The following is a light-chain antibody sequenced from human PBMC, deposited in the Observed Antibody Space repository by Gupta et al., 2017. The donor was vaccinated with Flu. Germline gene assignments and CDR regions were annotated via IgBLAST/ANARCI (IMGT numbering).Light chain of an antibody. CDR2: GAS. Sequence: GTPTVAPGERATLCCRASQSVSSYYLACYQHKPGQAPRLLIYGASSRAACIPDRFSGSGSETDFIRTITRLEPEDFAVYYCQQYDSSPYSFGQGTKLEI. CDR1: QSVSSYY. J-gene: IGKJ2*03. CDR3: QQYDSSPYS. V-gene: IGKV3-20*01.